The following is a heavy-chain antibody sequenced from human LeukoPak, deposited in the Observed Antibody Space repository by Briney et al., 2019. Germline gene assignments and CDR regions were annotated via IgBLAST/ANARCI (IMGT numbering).Heavy chain of an antibody. CDR2: ISYDGSNK. CDR3: ARDLGKGATATNWFDP. CDR1: GFTFSSYA. J-gene: IGHJ5*02. Sequence: GGSLRLSCAAPGFTFSSYAMHWVRQAPGKGLEWVAVISYDGSNKYYADSVKGRFTISRDNSKNTLYLQMNSLRAEDTAVYYCARDLGKGATATNWFDPWGQGTLVTVSS. D-gene: IGHD1-26*01. V-gene: IGHV3-30-3*01.